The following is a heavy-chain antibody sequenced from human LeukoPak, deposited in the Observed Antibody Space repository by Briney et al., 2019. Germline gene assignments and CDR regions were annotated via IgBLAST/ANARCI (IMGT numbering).Heavy chain of an antibody. D-gene: IGHD6-13*01. CDR1: GFTFSSYA. J-gene: IGHJ4*02. CDR2: ISGSGGST. V-gene: IGHV3-23*01. Sequence: GGSLRLACAASGFTFSSYAMSWVRQAPGKGLEWVSAISGSGGSTYYADSVKGRFTISRDNSKNTLYLQMNSLRAEDTAVYYCARSGYSSSWYYFDYWGQGTLVTVSS. CDR3: ARSGYSSSWYYFDY.